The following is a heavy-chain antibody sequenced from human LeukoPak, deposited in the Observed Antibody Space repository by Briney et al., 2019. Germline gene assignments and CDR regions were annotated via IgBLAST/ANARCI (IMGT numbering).Heavy chain of an antibody. Sequence: PGGSLRLSCAASGLTFSNFAMSWVRQAPGKGLEWVSMITGSGGRTFYADSVKGRFTISRDNSRGTLYLQMSGLRADDAAVYYCAKMKGPGLYLHYSMDVWGKGTTVTVSS. V-gene: IGHV3-23*01. CDR2: ITGSGGRT. D-gene: IGHD2-2*02. CDR1: GLTFSNFA. CDR3: AKMKGPGLYLHYSMDV. J-gene: IGHJ6*03.